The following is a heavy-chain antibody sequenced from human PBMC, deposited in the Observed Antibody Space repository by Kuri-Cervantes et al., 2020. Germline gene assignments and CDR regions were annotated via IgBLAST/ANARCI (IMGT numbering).Heavy chain of an antibody. J-gene: IGHJ6*03. Sequence: GESLKISCAASGFTFSSYSMNWVRQAPGKGLEWVSSISSSSSYIYYADSVKGRFTISRDNSKNTLYLQMNSLRAEDTAVYYCAKGAYAYYYYMDVWGKGTTVTVSS. CDR1: GFTFSSYS. CDR2: ISSSSSYI. V-gene: IGHV3-21*04. CDR3: AKGAYAYYYYMDV. D-gene: IGHD4-17*01.